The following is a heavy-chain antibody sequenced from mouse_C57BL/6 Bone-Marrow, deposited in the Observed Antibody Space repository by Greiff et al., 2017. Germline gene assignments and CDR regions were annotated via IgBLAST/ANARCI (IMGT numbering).Heavy chain of an antibody. CDR3: ARSPLYYYGSSPYVDY. CDR1: GFTFSSYG. D-gene: IGHD1-1*01. V-gene: IGHV5-6*01. Sequence: EVQRVESGGDLVKPGGSLKLSCAASGFTFSSYGMSWVRQTPDKRLEWVATISSGGSYTYYPDSVKGRFTISRDNAKNTLCLQMSSLKSEDTAMYYCARSPLYYYGSSPYVDYWGQGTTLTVSS. J-gene: IGHJ2*01. CDR2: ISSGGSYT.